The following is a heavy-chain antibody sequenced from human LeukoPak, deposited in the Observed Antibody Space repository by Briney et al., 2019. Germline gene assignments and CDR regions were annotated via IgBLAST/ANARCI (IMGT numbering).Heavy chain of an antibody. J-gene: IGHJ4*02. CDR2: IYHSGST. CDR3: ARGPRGEGYFDY. Sequence: SETLSLTCTVSGGSISSYYWGWIRQPPGKGLEWIGSIYHSGSTYYNPSLKSRVTISVDTSKNQFSLKLSSVTAADTAVYYCARGPRGEGYFDYWGQGTLVTVSS. CDR1: GGSISSYY. D-gene: IGHD3-10*01. V-gene: IGHV4-38-2*02.